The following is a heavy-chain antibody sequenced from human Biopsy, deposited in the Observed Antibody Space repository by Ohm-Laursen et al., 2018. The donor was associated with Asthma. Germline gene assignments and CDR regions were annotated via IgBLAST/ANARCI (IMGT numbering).Heavy chain of an antibody. CDR2: HDHEEGGT. V-gene: IGHV1-24*01. CDR3: ASDFPKDYVRYNFQF. CDR1: GYSLTDLS. J-gene: IGHJ4*02. Sequence: ASVKASCKISGYSLTDLSMHWVRQAPGQGPEWMGGHDHEEGGTVNARRFQGRVTMTEDTSTDTAYMELSSLSSDDTAVYYCASDFPKDYVRYNFQFWGQGTLVTVSS. D-gene: IGHD4-17*01.